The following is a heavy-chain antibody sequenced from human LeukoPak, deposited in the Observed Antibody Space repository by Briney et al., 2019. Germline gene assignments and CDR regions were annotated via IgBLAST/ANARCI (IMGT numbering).Heavy chain of an antibody. D-gene: IGHD4-17*01. J-gene: IGHJ4*02. CDR3: ARDLNDYGDYVFDY. V-gene: IGHV3-48*03. CDR2: ISSSDSTI. CDR1: GFTFSSYE. Sequence: ALRLSCAASGFTFSSYEMNWVRQAPGKGLEWVSYISSSDSTIYYADSVKGRFTISRDNAKNSLYLQMNSLRAGDTAVYYCARDLNDYGDYVFDYWGQGTLVTVSS.